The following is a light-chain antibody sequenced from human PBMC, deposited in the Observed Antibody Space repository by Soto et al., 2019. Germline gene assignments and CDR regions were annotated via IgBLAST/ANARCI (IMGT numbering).Light chain of an antibody. Sequence: EIVLTQFPGTLSLSPGERATLTCRASQSVSSSHLAWYQQKPGQAPRLLNYGVSRRASGIPDRFGCSGSGTVFTLTISRLEPEDFAVYYCQHYATSRAFGQGTKVEIK. CDR1: QSVSSSH. CDR3: QHYATSRA. CDR2: GVS. V-gene: IGKV3-20*01. J-gene: IGKJ1*01.